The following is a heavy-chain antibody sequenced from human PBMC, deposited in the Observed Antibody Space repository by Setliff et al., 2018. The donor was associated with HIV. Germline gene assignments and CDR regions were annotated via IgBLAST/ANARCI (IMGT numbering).Heavy chain of an antibody. Sequence: NPSETLSLTCAVYGGSFSGHFWTWIRQAPGKGLEWIGEINHSGSTNYNPSLKSRVTISLDTPKNQFSLKLTSVTAADTAIYYCARGTRGQDAEWILLALFDSWGHGTLVTVSS. CDR3: ARGTRGQDAEWILLALFDS. D-gene: IGHD3-3*01. V-gene: IGHV4-34*01. CDR1: GGSFSGHF. CDR2: INHSGST. J-gene: IGHJ4*01.